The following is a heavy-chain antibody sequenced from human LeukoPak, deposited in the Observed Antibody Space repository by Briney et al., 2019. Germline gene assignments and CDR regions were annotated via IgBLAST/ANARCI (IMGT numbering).Heavy chain of an antibody. CDR3: AKEESGGFLEWPHRGADY. CDR2: ISSSSSYI. Sequence: PGGSLRLSCAASGFTFSSNNMNWVRQAPGKGLEWVSSISSSSSYIFCADSVKGRFTISRDNSKNTLYLQMNSLRAEDTAVYYCAKEESGGFLEWPHRGADYWGQGTLVTVSS. D-gene: IGHD3-3*01. J-gene: IGHJ4*02. CDR1: GFTFSSNN. V-gene: IGHV3-21*04.